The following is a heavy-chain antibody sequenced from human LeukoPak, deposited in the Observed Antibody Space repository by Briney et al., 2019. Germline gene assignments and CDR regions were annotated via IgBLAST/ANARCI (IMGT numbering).Heavy chain of an antibody. Sequence: PSETLSHTCTVSGGSVSSGSYYWSWIRQPPGKGLEWIGYIYYSGSTNYNPSLKSRVTISVDTSKNQFSLKLSSATAADTAVYYCAREVSSGWSLDYWGQGTLVTVSS. CDR1: GGSVSSGSYY. CDR2: IYYSGST. V-gene: IGHV4-61*01. J-gene: IGHJ4*02. D-gene: IGHD6-19*01. CDR3: AREVSSGWSLDY.